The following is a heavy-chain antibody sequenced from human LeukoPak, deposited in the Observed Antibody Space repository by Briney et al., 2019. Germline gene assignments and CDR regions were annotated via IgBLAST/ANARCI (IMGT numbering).Heavy chain of an antibody. V-gene: IGHV3-30*02. J-gene: IGHJ5*02. CDR1: GFTFSSNG. Sequence: GGSLRLSCVASGFTFSSNGMHWVRQAPGKGLEWVTFIQYDGSKKYYADSVKGRFTISRDNSKNTLYLQMNSLRAEDTAVYYCAKDLKTMVRGVPFDPWGQGTLVTVSS. CDR2: IQYDGSKK. CDR3: AKDLKTMVRGVPFDP. D-gene: IGHD3-10*01.